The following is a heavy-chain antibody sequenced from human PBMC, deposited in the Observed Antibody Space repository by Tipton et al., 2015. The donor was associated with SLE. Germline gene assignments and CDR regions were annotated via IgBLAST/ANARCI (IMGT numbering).Heavy chain of an antibody. J-gene: IGHJ4*02. Sequence: TLSLTCTVSGDSIGRYYWNWIRQAPGKGLEWIGYIYTGGNTDYNPSLKGRVIISLQTSKNQFSLNLSSVTAADTAVYYCARRRATLRGASLYYFDYWGQGSLVTVSS. V-gene: IGHV4-4*09. CDR3: ARRRATLRGASLYYFDY. D-gene: IGHD3-10*01. CDR1: GDSIGRYY. CDR2: IYTGGNT.